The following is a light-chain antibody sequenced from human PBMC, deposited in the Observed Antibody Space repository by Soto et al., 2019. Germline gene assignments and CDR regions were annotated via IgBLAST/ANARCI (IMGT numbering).Light chain of an antibody. V-gene: IGKV1-27*01. J-gene: IGKJ1*01. CDR3: LKYNSAPRT. CDR2: GAS. Sequence: DIQVTQSPSSLSAYVGDRVTITCRASQGISSSLAWYQQKPGKVPKLLIYGASTLQSGVPSRFSGSGFGTDFTLTINGLQPEDVATYYCLKYNSAPRTFGQGTKVDIK. CDR1: QGISSS.